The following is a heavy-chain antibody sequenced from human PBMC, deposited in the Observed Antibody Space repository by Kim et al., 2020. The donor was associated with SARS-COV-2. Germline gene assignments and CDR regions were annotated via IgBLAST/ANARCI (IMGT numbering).Heavy chain of an antibody. D-gene: IGHD3-10*01. V-gene: IGHV3-9*01. Sequence: GGSLRLSCAASGFTFDDYAMHWVRQAPGKGLEWVSGISWNSGSIGYADSVKGRFTISRDNAKNSLYLQMNSLRAEDTALYYCAKDIGDGYYGSGSHPPGVDYWGQGTLVTVSS. CDR1: GFTFDDYA. CDR3: AKDIGDGYYGSGSHPPGVDY. CDR2: ISWNSGSI. J-gene: IGHJ4*02.